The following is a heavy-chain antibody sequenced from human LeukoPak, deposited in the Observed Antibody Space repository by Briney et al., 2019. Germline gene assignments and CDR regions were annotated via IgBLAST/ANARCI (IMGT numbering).Heavy chain of an antibody. CDR3: AKDGRRLGGPNGY. D-gene: IGHD3-10*01. Sequence: GGSLRLSCAASGFTFSTYAMSWDRQAPGKGLEWVSAISGSGGSTYYADSVKGRFTISRDNSKNTLYLQMNSLRAEDTALYYCAKDGRRLGGPNGYWGQGTLVTVSS. CDR2: ISGSGGST. J-gene: IGHJ4*02. V-gene: IGHV3-23*01. CDR1: GFTFSTYA.